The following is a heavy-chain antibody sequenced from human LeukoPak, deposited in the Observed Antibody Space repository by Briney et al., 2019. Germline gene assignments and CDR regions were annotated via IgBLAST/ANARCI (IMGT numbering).Heavy chain of an antibody. Sequence: GGSLRLSCAASGFTFSDYNMNWVRQAPGKGLEWVSYITDSGNTIHYADSVKGRFTISRDNAKNSLYLQMNSLRAEDTAVYYCARSIGLTGGGVDVWGQGATVTVSS. CDR1: GFTFSDYN. D-gene: IGHD3-9*01. CDR2: ITDSGNTI. CDR3: ARSIGLTGGGVDV. J-gene: IGHJ6*02. V-gene: IGHV3-11*01.